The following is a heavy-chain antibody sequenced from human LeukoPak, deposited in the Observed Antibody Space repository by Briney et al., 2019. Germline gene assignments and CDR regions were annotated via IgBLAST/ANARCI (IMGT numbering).Heavy chain of an antibody. CDR2: ISSSSSTI. CDR1: GFTFSSYS. CDR3: AKTPRHSRAGYCSGGSCFTRVN. D-gene: IGHD2-15*01. J-gene: IGHJ4*02. Sequence: PGGSLRLSCAASGFTFSSYSMNWVRQAPGKGLEWVSYISSSSSTIYYADSVKGRFTISRDNAKNSLYLQMNSLRAEDTAVYYCAKTPRHSRAGYCSGGSCFTRVNWGQGTLVTVSS. V-gene: IGHV3-48*04.